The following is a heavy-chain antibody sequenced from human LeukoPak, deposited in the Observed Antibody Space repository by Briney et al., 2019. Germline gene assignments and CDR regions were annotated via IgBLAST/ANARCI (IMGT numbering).Heavy chain of an antibody. Sequence: PGGSLRLSCVASGFDFNIYAMDWVRQAPGNGLESVSGITGHSQLTYYADSVKGRFTIYRDNSKNTLYLQMNSLRAEDTALYFCAKDRIPDGMWEVDYWGQGTPVTVSS. V-gene: IGHV3-23*01. D-gene: IGHD1-26*01. CDR2: ITGHSQLT. CDR1: GFDFNIYA. CDR3: AKDRIPDGMWEVDY. J-gene: IGHJ4*02.